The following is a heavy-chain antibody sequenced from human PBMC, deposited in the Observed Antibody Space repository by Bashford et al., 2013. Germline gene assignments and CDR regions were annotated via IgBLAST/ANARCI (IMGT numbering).Heavy chain of an antibody. CDR3: ARGGHFAGRDYYYGAFDI. D-gene: IGHD3-22*01. J-gene: IGHJ3*02. Sequence: SETLSLTCTVSGVSIYSGGFYWSWARQHPGKGLEWIGYIQHSGSTYYSPSLKGRVTISRDTSKNQFSLTLTSVSAADTAVYYCARGGHFAGRDYYYGAFDIWGQGTMVTVSS. CDR1: GVSIYSGGFY. V-gene: IGHV4-31*03. CDR2: IQHSGST.